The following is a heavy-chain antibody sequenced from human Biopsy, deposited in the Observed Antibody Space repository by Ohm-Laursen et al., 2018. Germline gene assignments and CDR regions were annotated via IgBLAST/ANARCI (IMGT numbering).Heavy chain of an antibody. D-gene: IGHD3-22*01. V-gene: IGHV4-34*01. CDR2: INHSGRT. Sequence: SETLSLTCAVNGESSSGYFWNWIRQPPGKGLEWIGEINHSGRTNYNPSLKSRVTISVDTSKNQFSLKVRSVTAADTAVYYCVRGVDYYDPYHYYALDVWGQGTTVTVSS. J-gene: IGHJ6*02. CDR1: GESSSGYF. CDR3: VRGVDYYDPYHYYALDV.